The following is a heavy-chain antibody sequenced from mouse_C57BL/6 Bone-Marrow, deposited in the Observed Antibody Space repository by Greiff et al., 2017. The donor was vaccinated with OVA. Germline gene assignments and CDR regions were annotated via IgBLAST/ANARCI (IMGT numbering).Heavy chain of an antibody. Sequence: QVQLQQSGAELVRPGASVKISCKASGYTFTYYWIGWAKQRPGHGLEWIGDIYPGGGYTNYNEKFKGKATLTADKSSSTAYMQFSSLTSEDSAIDYCARGDYGSSYAMDYWGQGTSVTVSS. J-gene: IGHJ4*01. V-gene: IGHV1-63*01. D-gene: IGHD1-1*01. CDR3: ARGDYGSSYAMDY. CDR2: IYPGGGYT. CDR1: GYTFTYYW.